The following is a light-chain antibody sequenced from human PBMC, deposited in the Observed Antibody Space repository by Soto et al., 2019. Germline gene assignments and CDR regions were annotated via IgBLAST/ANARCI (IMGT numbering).Light chain of an antibody. CDR2: AAS. CDR1: QSIGTY. J-gene: IGKJ2*01. Sequence: DAQMTQSPSSLSASVGDSVTITCRASQSIGTYLDWYQHKPGKAPKLLIYAASSLQCGVPSRFSGSESGTDFTLTISSLQPEDFATYYCQESHSTFGEGTKLKIK. CDR3: QESHST. V-gene: IGKV1-39*01.